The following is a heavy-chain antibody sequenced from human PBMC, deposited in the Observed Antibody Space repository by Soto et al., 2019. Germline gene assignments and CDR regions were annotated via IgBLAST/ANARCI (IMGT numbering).Heavy chain of an antibody. J-gene: IGHJ5*02. V-gene: IGHV1-18*01. Sequence: ASVKVSCKASGYTFASYGISWVRQAPGQGLEWMGWISAYNGNTNYAQKLQGRVTMTTDTSTSTAYMELRSLRSDDTAVYYCARTLPDYDILTGSWFDPWGQGSLVTVSS. D-gene: IGHD3-9*01. CDR3: ARTLPDYDILTGSWFDP. CDR1: GYTFASYG. CDR2: ISAYNGNT.